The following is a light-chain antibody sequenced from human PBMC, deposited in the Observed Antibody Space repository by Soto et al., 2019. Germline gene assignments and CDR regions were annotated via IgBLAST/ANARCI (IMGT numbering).Light chain of an antibody. V-gene: IGKV3-20*01. CDR1: QTISSSY. Sequence: EIVLTQSPGTLSLSPGERATLSCRASQTISSSYFAWYQQKPGQAPRLLIYGASTRATGIPDRFSGSGSGTDFTLTIGRLEPEDFAVYYCQQYYSSAPWTFGQGTKVEIK. CDR2: GAS. CDR3: QQYYSSAPWT. J-gene: IGKJ1*01.